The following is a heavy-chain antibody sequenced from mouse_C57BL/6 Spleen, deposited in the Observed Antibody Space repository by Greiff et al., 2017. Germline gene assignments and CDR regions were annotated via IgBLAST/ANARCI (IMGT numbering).Heavy chain of an antibody. V-gene: IGHV1-80*01. D-gene: IGHD1-1*01. J-gene: IGHJ4*01. Sequence: VKLVESGAELVKPGASVKISCKASGYAFSSYWMNWVKQRPGKGLEWIGQIYPGDGDTNYNGKFKGKATLTADKSSSTAYMQLSSLTSEDSAVYFWARSETTVVATDYAMDYWGQGTSVTVSS. CDR1: GYAFSSYW. CDR3: ARSETTVVATDYAMDY. CDR2: IYPGDGDT.